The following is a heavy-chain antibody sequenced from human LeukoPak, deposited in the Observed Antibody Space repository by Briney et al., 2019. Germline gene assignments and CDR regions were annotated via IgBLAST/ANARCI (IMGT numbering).Heavy chain of an antibody. D-gene: IGHD6-13*01. Sequence: GGSLRLSCAASGFTFSYTWMNWVRQAPGKGLEWVSAISGSGGSTYYADSVKGRFTISRDNSKNTLYLQMNSLRAEDTAVYYCAKGTYSSSWYEVYGMDVWGQGTTVTVSS. CDR1: GFTFSYTW. V-gene: IGHV3-23*01. CDR3: AKGTYSSSWYEVYGMDV. J-gene: IGHJ6*02. CDR2: ISGSGGST.